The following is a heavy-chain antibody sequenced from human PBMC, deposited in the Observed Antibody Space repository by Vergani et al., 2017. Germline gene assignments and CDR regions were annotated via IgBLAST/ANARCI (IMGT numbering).Heavy chain of an antibody. Sequence: EVQLLESGGGLVQPGGSLRLSCAASGFTFSSYAMSWVRQAPGKGLEWVSAISGSGGSTYYADSVKGRFTIARDNSKNTLYLQMNSLRAEDTAVYYCAKGGTWRYYYYGMDVWGQGTTVTVSS. D-gene: IGHD1-26*01. V-gene: IGHV3-23*01. CDR3: AKGGTWRYYYYGMDV. CDR1: GFTFSSYA. J-gene: IGHJ6*02. CDR2: ISGSGGST.